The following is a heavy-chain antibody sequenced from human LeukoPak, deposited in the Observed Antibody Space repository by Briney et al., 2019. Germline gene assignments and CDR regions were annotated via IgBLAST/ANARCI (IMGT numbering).Heavy chain of an antibody. CDR3: ATTGLYDSNGYYGNDY. Sequence: IPSETLSLTCAVYGASFNTYYWGWIRQPPGKGLEWIGEINRRGSTNYNPSLKSRVTISVDTSYNQFSLKLTSMTAADTAVYYCATTGLYDSNGYYGNDYWGQGTLVTVSS. D-gene: IGHD3-22*01. CDR1: GASFNTYY. CDR2: INRRGST. V-gene: IGHV4-34*01. J-gene: IGHJ4*02.